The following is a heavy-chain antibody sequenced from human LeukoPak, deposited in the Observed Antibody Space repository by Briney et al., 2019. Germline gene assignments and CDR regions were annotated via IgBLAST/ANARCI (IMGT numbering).Heavy chain of an antibody. V-gene: IGHV3-66*01. J-gene: IGHJ6*02. CDR2: IYTDGSS. D-gene: IGHD3-10*01. Sequence: GGSLRLSCAASGFTVSSNYMSWVRQAPGKGLEWVSVIYTDGSSYYVDSVKGRFTISRDNSRNTLDLQMNSLRAEDTAVYHCARGGLIRGVIPGYYYYGLDVWGQGTTVTVSS. CDR3: ARGGLIRGVIPGYYYYGLDV. CDR1: GFTVSSNY.